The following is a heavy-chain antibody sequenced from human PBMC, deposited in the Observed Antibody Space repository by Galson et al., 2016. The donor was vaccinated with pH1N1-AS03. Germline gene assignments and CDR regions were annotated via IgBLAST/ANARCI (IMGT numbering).Heavy chain of an antibody. D-gene: IGHD6-19*01. J-gene: IGHJ3*01. CDR2: IQNDGSST. CDR1: EFTFSTYV. V-gene: IGHV3-74*01. CDR3: AKEVGSSGWFDACDL. Sequence: SLRLSCAASEFTFSTYVMHWVRQAPGKGLMWISHIQNDGSSTTYADSVKGRFAISRDNAKNTLHLQMNSLRVEDTANYFCAKEVGSSGWFDACDLWGQGTVVTVSS.